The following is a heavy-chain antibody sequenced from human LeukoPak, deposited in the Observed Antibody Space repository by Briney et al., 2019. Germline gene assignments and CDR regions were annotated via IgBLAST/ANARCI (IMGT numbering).Heavy chain of an antibody. D-gene: IGHD6-13*01. V-gene: IGHV7-4-1*02. CDR2: INTNTGNP. Sequence: GASVKVSCKASGYTFTSYAMNWVRQAPGQGLEWMGWINTNTGNPTYAQGSTGRFVFSSDTSVSTAYLQISSLKAEDTAVYYCARVDSSSWSNWFDPWGQGTLVTVSS. CDR3: ARVDSSSWSNWFDP. J-gene: IGHJ5*02. CDR1: GYTFTSYA.